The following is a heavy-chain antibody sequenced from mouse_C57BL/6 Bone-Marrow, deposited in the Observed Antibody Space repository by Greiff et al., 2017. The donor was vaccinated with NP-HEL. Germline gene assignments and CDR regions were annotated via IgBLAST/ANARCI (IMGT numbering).Heavy chain of an antibody. CDR1: GYTFTSYW. Sequence: VQLQQPGAELVKPGASVKVSCKASGYTFTSYWMHWVKQRPGQGLEWIGRIHPSDSDTNYNQKFKGKATLTVDKSSSTAYMQLSSLTSEYSAVYYCAIFITTVVAPYYAMDYWGQGTSVTVSS. J-gene: IGHJ4*01. V-gene: IGHV1-74*01. D-gene: IGHD1-1*01. CDR2: IHPSDSDT. CDR3: AIFITTVVAPYYAMDY.